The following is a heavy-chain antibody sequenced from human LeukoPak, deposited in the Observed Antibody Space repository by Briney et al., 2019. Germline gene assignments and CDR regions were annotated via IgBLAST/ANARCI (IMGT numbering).Heavy chain of an antibody. CDR1: GGSISSYY. CDR3: ARGSVRYDFWSGYSPDAFDI. V-gene: IGHV4-59*01. Sequence: SETLSLTCTVSGGSISSYYWSWIRQPPGRGLEWIGYIYYSGSTNYNPSLKSRVTISVDTSKNQFSLKLGSVTAADTAVYYCARGSVRYDFWSGYSPDAFDIWGQGTMVTVSS. D-gene: IGHD3-3*01. CDR2: IYYSGST. J-gene: IGHJ3*02.